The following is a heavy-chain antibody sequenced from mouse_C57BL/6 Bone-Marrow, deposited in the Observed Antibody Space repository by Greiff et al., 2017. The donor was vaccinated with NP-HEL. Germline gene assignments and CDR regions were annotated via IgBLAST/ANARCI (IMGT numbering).Heavy chain of an antibody. CDR3: AKTGTLYAIDY. J-gene: IGHJ4*01. CDR1: GYSITSGYY. V-gene: IGHV3-6*01. Sequence: EVQVVESGPGLVKPSQSLSLTCSVTGYSITSGYYWNWIRQFPGNKLEWMGYISYDGSNNYNPSLKNRISITRDTSKNQFFLKLNSVTTEDTATYYCAKTGTLYAIDYWGQGTSVTVSS. D-gene: IGHD4-1*01. CDR2: ISYDGSN.